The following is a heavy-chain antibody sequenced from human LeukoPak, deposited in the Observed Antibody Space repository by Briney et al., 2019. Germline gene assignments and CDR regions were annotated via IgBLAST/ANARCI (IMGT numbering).Heavy chain of an antibody. CDR2: IYYSGST. Sequence: SETLSLTCTVSGGSISSSSYYWGWIRQPPGKGLEWIGSIYYSGSTYYNPSLKSRVTISVDTSKNQFSLKLSSVTAADTAVYYCARTPRGIAAAGTTFWNYYYYYMDVWGKGTTVTVSS. D-gene: IGHD6-13*01. CDR3: ARTPRGIAAAGTTFWNYYYYYMDV. V-gene: IGHV4-39*07. J-gene: IGHJ6*03. CDR1: GGSISSSSYY.